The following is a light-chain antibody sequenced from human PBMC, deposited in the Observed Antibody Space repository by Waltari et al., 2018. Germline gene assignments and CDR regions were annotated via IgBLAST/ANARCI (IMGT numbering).Light chain of an antibody. CDR2: EVS. CDR3: SSYTSFKWV. Sequence: QSALTQPASVSGSPGQSITISCTGTSSDAGGYNYVSWYQQHPGKAPKLMIYEVSNRPSGVSNRFSGSKSGNTASLTISGLQAEDEADYYCSSYTSFKWVFGGGTKLTVL. J-gene: IGLJ3*02. CDR1: SSDAGGYNY. V-gene: IGLV2-14*01.